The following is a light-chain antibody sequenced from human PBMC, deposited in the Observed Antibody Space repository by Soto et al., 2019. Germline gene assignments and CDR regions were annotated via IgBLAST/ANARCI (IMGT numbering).Light chain of an antibody. Sequence: EIVMTQSPATLSVSPGERATLSCRASQSVSSNLAWYQQKPGQAPRLLIYGASTRATGIPARFSGSGSGTEFTLTISSLQSEDCAVYYCQHYNNWPHTFGQGTKLEIK. CDR3: QHYNNWPHT. CDR2: GAS. V-gene: IGKV3-15*01. CDR1: QSVSSN. J-gene: IGKJ2*01.